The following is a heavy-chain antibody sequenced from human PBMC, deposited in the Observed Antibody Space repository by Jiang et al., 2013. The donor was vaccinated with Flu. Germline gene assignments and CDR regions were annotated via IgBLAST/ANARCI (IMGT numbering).Heavy chain of an antibody. CDR1: GFTFSTYS. CDR3: ARDDSGHDY. V-gene: IGHV3-21*01. Sequence: VRLSCAASGFTFSTYSMNWVRQAPGKGLEWVSSISGSSSYIYYADSVKGRFTISRDNAKNSLYLQMTNLRAEDTAVYYCARDDSGHDYWGQGTLVTVSS. D-gene: IGHD1-26*01. CDR2: ISGSSSYI. J-gene: IGHJ4*02.